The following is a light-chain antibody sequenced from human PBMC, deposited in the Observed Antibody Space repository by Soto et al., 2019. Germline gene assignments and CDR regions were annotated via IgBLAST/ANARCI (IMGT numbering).Light chain of an antibody. Sequence: EIVLTQSPGTLSLSPGERATLSCRASQSVSSRDLAWYQQKPGQAPRLLIYGASSRATGIPDRFSGTRSGTSFTRTISRLETEDFAVYYCQQYCSSPYTVGQGTKLVIK. J-gene: IGKJ2*01. CDR3: QQYCSSPYT. V-gene: IGKV3-20*01. CDR2: GAS. CDR1: QSVSSRD.